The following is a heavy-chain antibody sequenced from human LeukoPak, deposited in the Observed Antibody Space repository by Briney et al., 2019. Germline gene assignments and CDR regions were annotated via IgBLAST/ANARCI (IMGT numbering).Heavy chain of an antibody. CDR1: GFTFGDYA. J-gene: IGHJ5*02. CDR3: ARARRKWFDP. V-gene: IGHV4-34*01. Sequence: PGGSLRLSCTASGFTFGDYAMSWFRQAPGKGLEWIGEINHSGSTNYNPSLKSRVTISVDTSKNQFSLKLSSVTAADTAVYYCARARRKWFDPWGQGTLVTVSS. CDR2: INHSGST.